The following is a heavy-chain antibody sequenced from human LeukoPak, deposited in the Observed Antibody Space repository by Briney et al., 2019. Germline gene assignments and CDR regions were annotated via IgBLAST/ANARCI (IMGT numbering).Heavy chain of an antibody. CDR1: GDSISSYY. D-gene: IGHD3-9*01. J-gene: IGHJ4*02. CDR3: ARSTYYEILTGDLFDY. V-gene: IGHV4-4*07. Sequence: KTSETLSLTCTVSGDSISSYYWSWIRQPAGKGLEWIGRIYTSGSTNYNPSLKSRVTMSVDTSKNQFSLKLSSVTAADTAVDYCARSTYYEILTGDLFDYWGQGTLVTVSS. CDR2: IYTSGST.